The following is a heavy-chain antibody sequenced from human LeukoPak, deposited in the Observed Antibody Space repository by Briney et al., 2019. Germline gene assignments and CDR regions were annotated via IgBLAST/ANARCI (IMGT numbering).Heavy chain of an antibody. Sequence: ASVKVSCKASGGTFSSYAISWVRQAPGQGLDWMGWISLYNPKTNYAQKFQGRVTMTTDTSTSTAYMELMSLRSDDTAVYYCARLGVAGDPSSAEYFQHWGQGTLLTVSS. CDR3: ARLGVAGDPSSAEYFQH. D-gene: IGHD6-19*01. V-gene: IGHV1-18*01. J-gene: IGHJ1*01. CDR1: GGTFSSYA. CDR2: ISLYNPKT.